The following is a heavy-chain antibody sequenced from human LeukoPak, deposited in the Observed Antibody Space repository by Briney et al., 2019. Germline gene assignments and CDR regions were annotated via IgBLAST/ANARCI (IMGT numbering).Heavy chain of an antibody. CDR1: GFTFSSYG. CDR2: ISYDGSNK. CDR3: AVSAAGIGHAFDI. Sequence: GGSLRLSCAASGFTFSSYGMHWVRQAPGKGLEWVAVISYDGSNKYYADSVKGRFTISRDNSKNTLYLQMNSLRAEDTAVYYCAVSAAGIGHAFDIWGQGSMVTVSS. V-gene: IGHV3-30*03. D-gene: IGHD6-13*01. J-gene: IGHJ3*02.